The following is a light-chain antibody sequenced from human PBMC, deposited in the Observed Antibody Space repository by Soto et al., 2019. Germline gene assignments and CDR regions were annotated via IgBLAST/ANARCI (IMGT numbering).Light chain of an antibody. V-gene: IGKV3-20*01. Sequence: EIVLTQSPGTLSLAQGERATLSCRASQSVGNSYLAWYQQKPGQPPRLLIYHASIRATGTPDRFSGSGSGTDFTLTISRLEPEDFAVYYCHQYANAPLTFGGGTKVEIK. CDR3: HQYANAPLT. CDR2: HAS. CDR1: QSVGNSY. J-gene: IGKJ4*01.